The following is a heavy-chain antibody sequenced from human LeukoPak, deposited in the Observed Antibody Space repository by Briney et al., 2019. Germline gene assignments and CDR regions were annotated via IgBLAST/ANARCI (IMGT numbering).Heavy chain of an antibody. CDR1: GFTFSDHW. J-gene: IGHJ4*02. D-gene: IGHD3-16*01. V-gene: IGHV3-74*01. CDR3: VRALGDY. CDR2: INTDGTTT. Sequence: GGSLRPSCAASGFTFSDHWMYWVRQAPGKGLVSVSHINTDGTTTNYADSVKGRFTISRDNAKNTLYLQMNSLRAEDTAVYYCVRALGDYWGQGTLVTVSS.